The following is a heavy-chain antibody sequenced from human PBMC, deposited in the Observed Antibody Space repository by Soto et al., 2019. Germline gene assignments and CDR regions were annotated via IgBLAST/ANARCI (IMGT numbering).Heavy chain of an antibody. J-gene: IGHJ4*02. D-gene: IGHD4-17*01. CDR3: ARAGGTTVTGIWHFDS. CDR1: GFTFNTYS. Sequence: QVQLEESGGGVVQPGRSLRLSCEASGFTFNTYSMHWVRQPPGKGLEWLAAIWYDGTQKYYADSVKGRFIISRDNSKKTLYLEMNSLRAEDTAVYYCARAGGTTVTGIWHFDSWGQGTLX. V-gene: IGHV3-33*01. CDR2: IWYDGTQK.